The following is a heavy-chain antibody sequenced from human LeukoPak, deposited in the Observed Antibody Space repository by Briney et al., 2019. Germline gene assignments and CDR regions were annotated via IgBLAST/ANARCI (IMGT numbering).Heavy chain of an antibody. Sequence: ASVKVSCKASGYTFTDYMHWVRQAPGQGLEWMGWINPHSGGTDHAQKFQGRVTMTRDTSISTAYMELSRLRSDDTAVYYCARDMDSGPDFFDYRGLGTLVTVSS. CDR2: INPHSGGT. D-gene: IGHD1-26*01. J-gene: IGHJ4*02. V-gene: IGHV1-2*02. CDR1: GYTFTDY. CDR3: ARDMDSGPDFFDY.